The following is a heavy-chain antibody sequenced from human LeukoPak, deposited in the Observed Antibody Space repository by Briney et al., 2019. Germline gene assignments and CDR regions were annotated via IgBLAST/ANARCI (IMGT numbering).Heavy chain of an antibody. Sequence: ASVKVSCKASGYTFTSYYIHWVRQAPGQGLEWMGKINPSGGSTSYAQKFQGRVTMTRDTSTSTVYMELSSLRSEDTAVYYCARDPATQNWFDPWGQGTLVTVSS. D-gene: IGHD5-12*01. CDR1: GYTFTSYY. CDR3: ARDPATQNWFDP. V-gene: IGHV1-46*01. J-gene: IGHJ5*02. CDR2: INPSGGST.